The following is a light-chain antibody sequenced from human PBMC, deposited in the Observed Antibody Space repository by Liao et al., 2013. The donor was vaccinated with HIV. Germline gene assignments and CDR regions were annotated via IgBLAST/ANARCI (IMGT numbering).Light chain of an antibody. CDR3: QVWDSSSDHSV. CDR1: NIGSKS. V-gene: IGLV3-21*04. J-gene: IGLJ3*02. Sequence: SYELTQPPSVSVAPGKTARITCGGHNIGSKSVHWYQQKPGQAPVLVIYYDSVRPSGIPERFSGSKSGDTATLTISRVEAGDEADYYCQVWDSSSDHSVFGGGTKLTVL. CDR2: YDS.